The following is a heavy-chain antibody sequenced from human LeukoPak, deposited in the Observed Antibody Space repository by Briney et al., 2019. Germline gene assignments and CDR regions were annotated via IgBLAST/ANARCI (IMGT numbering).Heavy chain of an antibody. CDR1: GFTFTSSA. V-gene: IGHV1-58*02. CDR3: AADTAPYCSGGSCHVG. D-gene: IGHD2-15*01. J-gene: IGHJ4*02. Sequence: SVKVSCKASGFTFTSSAMQWVRRARGQRLEWIGWIVVGSGNTNYAQKFQERVTITRDMSTSTAYMELSSLRSEDTAVYYCAADTAPYCSGGSCHVGWGQGTLVTVSS. CDR2: IVVGSGNT.